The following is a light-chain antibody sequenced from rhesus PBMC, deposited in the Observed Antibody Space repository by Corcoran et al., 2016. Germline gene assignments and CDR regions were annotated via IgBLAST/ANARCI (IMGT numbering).Light chain of an antibody. J-gene: IGKJ1*01. Sequence: DIVMTQTPLSLPVTPGEPASISCRPSQSLLHSNGYTYLFWYPQKPGQSPQLLIYLGSNRASGVPDRFRGIGSGTDLTLKISRVRAGEFGVYYCLQDIQLPRAFGQGTKVEIK. CDR3: LQDIQLPRA. CDR1: QSLLHSNGYTY. V-gene: IGKV2-91*01. CDR2: LGS.